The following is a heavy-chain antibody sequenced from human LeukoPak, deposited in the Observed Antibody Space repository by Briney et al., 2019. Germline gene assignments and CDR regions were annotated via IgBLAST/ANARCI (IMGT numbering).Heavy chain of an antibody. CDR1: GFTFTTHA. Sequence: GGSLRLSCAASGFTFTTHAMSWVRQAPGKGLEWVSATSGSGVSTYYADSVKGRFTISRDNSKNTLYLQMNSLRADDTALYYCAKDLGFGGPHDAFDIWGQGTMVTVSP. V-gene: IGHV3-23*01. J-gene: IGHJ3*02. CDR2: TSGSGVST. D-gene: IGHD3-10*01. CDR3: AKDLGFGGPHDAFDI.